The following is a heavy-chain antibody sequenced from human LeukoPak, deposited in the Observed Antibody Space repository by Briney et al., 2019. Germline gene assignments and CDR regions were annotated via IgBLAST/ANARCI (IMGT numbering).Heavy chain of an antibody. CDR1: GFTFSSYE. Sequence: PGGSLRLSCAASGFTFSSYEMNWVRQAPGKGLEWVAVISYDGSNKYYADSVKGRFTISRDNSKNTLYLQMNSLRAEDTAVYYCSGYSYGYSMDYWGQGTLVTVSS. J-gene: IGHJ4*02. CDR2: ISYDGSNK. CDR3: SGYSYGYSMDY. D-gene: IGHD5-18*01. V-gene: IGHV3-30*03.